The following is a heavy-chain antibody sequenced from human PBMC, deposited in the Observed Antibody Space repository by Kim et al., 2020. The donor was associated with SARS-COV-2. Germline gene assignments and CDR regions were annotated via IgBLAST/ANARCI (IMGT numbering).Heavy chain of an antibody. CDR2: IKQDGSEK. CDR1: GFTFSSYW. V-gene: IGHV3-7*01. Sequence: GGSLRLSCAASGFTFSSYWMSWVRQAPGKGLEWVANIKQDGSEKYYVDSVKGRFTISRDNAKNSLYLQMSSLRAEDTALYYCASHPGSYGLDTHYYFDYWGQGTLVTVSS. J-gene: IGHJ4*02. D-gene: IGHD5-18*01. CDR3: ASHPGSYGLDTHYYFDY.